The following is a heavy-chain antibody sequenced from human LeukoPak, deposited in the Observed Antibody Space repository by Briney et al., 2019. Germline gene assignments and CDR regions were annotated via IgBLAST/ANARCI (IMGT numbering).Heavy chain of an antibody. V-gene: IGHV4-34*01. Sequence: SETLSLTCDVYNASFGPYYWSWLRQSPGKGLEYIGEVNYRGDGNYNPSLNSRASISIDTSKKQFSLRLTSVTAADTAMYYCARETSLHIFDSCGQGTLVNVSS. D-gene: IGHD2-21*01. J-gene: IGHJ4*02. CDR1: NASFGPYY. CDR2: VNYRGDG. CDR3: ARETSLHIFDS.